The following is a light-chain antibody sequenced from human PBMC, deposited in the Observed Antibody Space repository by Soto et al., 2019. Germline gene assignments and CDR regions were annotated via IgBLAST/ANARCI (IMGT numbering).Light chain of an antibody. CDR1: SSDVGSNNR. CDR2: DVS. Sequence: QSALTQPPSVSGSPGQSVAISCTGTSSDVGSNNRVSWYQQPPGTAPKLIIYDVSNRPSGIPDRFSGSRSANTASLTISGVQAEDEADYYCSSFTTSHTYFFGTGTKVTVL. CDR3: SSFTTSHTYF. V-gene: IGLV2-18*02. J-gene: IGLJ1*01.